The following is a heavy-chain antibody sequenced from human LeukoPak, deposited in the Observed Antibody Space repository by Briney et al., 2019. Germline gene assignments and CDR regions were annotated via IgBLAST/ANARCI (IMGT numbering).Heavy chain of an antibody. J-gene: IGHJ6*03. CDR3: AKDAYYGSGSYWYYYYYMDV. CDR1: GFSFSSYA. CDR2: ISGSGGST. V-gene: IGHV3-23*01. D-gene: IGHD3-10*01. Sequence: AGGSLRLSCAASGFSFSSYAMSWVRQAPGKGLEWVSAISGSGGSTYSADSVKGRFTISRDNSKNTLYLQMNSLRAEDTAVYYCAKDAYYGSGSYWYYYYYMDVWGKGTTVTISS.